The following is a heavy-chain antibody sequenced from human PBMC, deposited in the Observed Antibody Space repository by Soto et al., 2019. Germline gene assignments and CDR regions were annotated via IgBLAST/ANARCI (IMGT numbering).Heavy chain of an antibody. CDR2: INPNSGGT. CDR1: GYTFTGYY. J-gene: IGHJ4*02. V-gene: IGHV1-2*04. D-gene: IGHD1-26*01. CDR3: ARDRGSTTTDEFAY. Sequence: ASVKVSCKASGYTFTGYYMHWVRQAPGQGLEWMGWINPNSGGTNYAQKFQGWVTMTRDTSISTAYMELSRLRSDDTAVYYCARDRGSTTTDEFAYWGQGTLVTVSS.